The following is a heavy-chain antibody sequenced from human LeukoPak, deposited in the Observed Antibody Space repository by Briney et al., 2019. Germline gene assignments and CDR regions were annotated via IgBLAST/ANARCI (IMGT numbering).Heavy chain of an antibody. D-gene: IGHD1-26*01. Sequence: ASLKVSCKASGYTFTSYGISWVRQAPGQGLEWMGWISAYNGNTNYAQKLQGRVTMTTDTSTSTAYMELRSLRSDDTAAYYCALSGSYAPFDYWGQGTLVTVSS. V-gene: IGHV1-18*01. CDR3: ALSGSYAPFDY. CDR2: ISAYNGNT. CDR1: GYTFTSYG. J-gene: IGHJ4*02.